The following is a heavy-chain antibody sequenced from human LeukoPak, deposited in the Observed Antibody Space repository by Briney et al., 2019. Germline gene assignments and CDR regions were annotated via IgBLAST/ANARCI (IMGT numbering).Heavy chain of an antibody. J-gene: IGHJ4*02. CDR1: GFTFSSYE. D-gene: IGHD3-22*01. Sequence: GGSLRLSCAASGFTFSSYEMNWVRQAPGKGLEWVSYISSSGSTIYYADSVKGRFTISRDNAKNSLYLQMNSLRAEDTAVYYCARGTYYYDSNGYGPFDYWGQGTLVTVSS. V-gene: IGHV3-48*03. CDR3: ARGTYYYDSNGYGPFDY. CDR2: ISSSGSTI.